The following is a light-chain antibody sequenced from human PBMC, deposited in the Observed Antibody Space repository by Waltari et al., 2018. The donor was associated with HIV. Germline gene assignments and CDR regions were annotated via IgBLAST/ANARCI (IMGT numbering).Light chain of an antibody. CDR3: SSFAGTHKL. CDR2: EVT. CDR1: NSDISDYNY. V-gene: IGLV2-8*01. J-gene: IGLJ2*01. Sequence: QSALTQSPSASGSPGQSVNISCRAANSDISDYNYVSWYQQHSDRPPKLIIFEVTKRPSGVPDRFSGSKSGNTASLFVSGLQPEDEATYFCSSFAGTHKLFGGGTKLTVL.